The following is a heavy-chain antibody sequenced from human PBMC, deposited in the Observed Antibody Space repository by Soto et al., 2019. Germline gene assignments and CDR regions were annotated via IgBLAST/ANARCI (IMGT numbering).Heavy chain of an antibody. CDR3: ARDFGYDDV. D-gene: IGHD3-22*01. Sequence: GGSLRLPCEAPGLTFSNYNMNWVRQAPGKGLEWVSHIGGARSTAIYYADSVKGRFTISRDNAENSLFLQLNGLRDEDTAVYYCARDFGYDDVWGQGTTVTVSS. CDR1: GLTFSNYN. J-gene: IGHJ6*02. V-gene: IGHV3-48*02. CDR2: IGGARSTAI.